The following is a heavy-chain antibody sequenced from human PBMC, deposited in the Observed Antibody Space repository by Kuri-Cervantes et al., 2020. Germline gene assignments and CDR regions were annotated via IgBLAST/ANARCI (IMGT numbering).Heavy chain of an antibody. J-gene: IGHJ5*01. CDR1: GFTFDDYA. CDR2: ISWNSGSI. Sequence: SLKISCAASGFTFDDYAMHWVRQAPGKGLEWVSGISWNSGSIGSADSVKGRFTISRDNFKNSLYLQMNSLRVEDTALYYCARHDWFESWGQGTRVTVSS. CDR3: ARHDWFES. V-gene: IGHV3-9*01.